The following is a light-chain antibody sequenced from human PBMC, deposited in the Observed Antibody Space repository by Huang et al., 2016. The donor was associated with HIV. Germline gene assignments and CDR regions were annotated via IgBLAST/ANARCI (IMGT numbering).Light chain of an antibody. CDR1: QDISTY. V-gene: IGKV1-33*01. Sequence: DIQMTQSPSSLSASVGDRVTITCQASQDISTYLNWYQQKPGKAPKVRIYAASNLETGVPSRFSGSGSGTNFTFTISSLQPEDIATYYCQQYDNLPITFGQGTRLEI. CDR3: QQYDNLPIT. J-gene: IGKJ5*01. CDR2: AAS.